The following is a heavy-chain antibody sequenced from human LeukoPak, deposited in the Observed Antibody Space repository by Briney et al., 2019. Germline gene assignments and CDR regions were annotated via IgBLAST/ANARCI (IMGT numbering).Heavy chain of an antibody. CDR2: ISYDGSNK. J-gene: IGHJ4*02. D-gene: IGHD1-26*01. V-gene: IGHV3-30*18. CDR3: AKAHQVSVGATTISDY. CDR1: GFTFSSYG. Sequence: GGSLRLSCAASGFTFSSYGMHWVRQAPGKGLEWVAVISYDGSNKYYADSVKGRFTISRDNSKNTLYLQMNSLRAEDTAVYYCAKAHQVSVGATTISDYWGQGTLATVSS.